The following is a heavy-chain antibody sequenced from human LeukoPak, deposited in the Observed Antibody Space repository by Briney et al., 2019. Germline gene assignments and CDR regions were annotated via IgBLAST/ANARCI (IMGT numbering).Heavy chain of an antibody. CDR3: VRDIESST. D-gene: IGHD5/OR15-5a*01. J-gene: IGHJ3*01. V-gene: IGHV3-23*01. CDR2: IRFSGGNT. Sequence: GGSLRLSCAASGFTFSDSAMNWVRQAPGKGLEWVSLIRFSGGNTYYADSVRGRFTISRDNSKDTLYLQMSSLRAEDTAIYYCVRDIESSTWGLGTMVTVSS. CDR1: GFTFSDSA.